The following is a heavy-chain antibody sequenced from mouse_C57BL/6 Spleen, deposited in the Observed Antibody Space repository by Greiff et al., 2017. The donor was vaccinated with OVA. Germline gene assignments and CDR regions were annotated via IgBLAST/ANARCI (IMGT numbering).Heavy chain of an antibody. V-gene: IGHV1-82*01. CDR2: IYPGDGDT. CDR3: ARTDGCSYFYAIDY. Sequence: QVQLQQSGPELVKPGASVKISCKASGYAFSSSWMNWVKQRPGKGLEWIGRIYPGDGDTNYNGKFKGKATLTADKSSSTAYMQLSSLTSEDSAVYFCARTDGCSYFYAIDYWGQGTTVTVSS. D-gene: IGHD1-1*01. CDR1: GYAFSSSW. J-gene: IGHJ4*01.